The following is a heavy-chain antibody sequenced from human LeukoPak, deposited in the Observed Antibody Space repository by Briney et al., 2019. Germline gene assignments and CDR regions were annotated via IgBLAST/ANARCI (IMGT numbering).Heavy chain of an antibody. J-gene: IGHJ4*02. Sequence: PGGSLRLSCAASGFTFSSYAMSWVRQAPGKGLEWVSAISGSGGSTYYADSVKGRFTISRDNSKNTLYLQMNSLRAEDTAVYYCAKYRTYYYDSSGHDWGQGTLVTVSS. CDR2: ISGSGGST. CDR3: AKYRTYYYDSSGHD. D-gene: IGHD3-22*01. CDR1: GFTFSSYA. V-gene: IGHV3-23*01.